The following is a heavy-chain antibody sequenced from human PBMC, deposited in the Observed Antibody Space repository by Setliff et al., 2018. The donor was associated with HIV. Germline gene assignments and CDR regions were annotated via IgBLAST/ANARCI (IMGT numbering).Heavy chain of an antibody. D-gene: IGHD3-10*01. Sequence: ASVKVSCKASGYTFRHYAMTWVRQDPGQGLEWMGWINTNTGKPTYAQGFTGRFVLSLNTSVSTAYLQISSLQAEDNAIYYCARQLLWYGESGLHMDVWGKGTTVTVSS. CDR2: INTNTGKP. CDR3: ARQLLWYGESGLHMDV. J-gene: IGHJ6*03. CDR1: GYTFRHYA. V-gene: IGHV7-4-1*02.